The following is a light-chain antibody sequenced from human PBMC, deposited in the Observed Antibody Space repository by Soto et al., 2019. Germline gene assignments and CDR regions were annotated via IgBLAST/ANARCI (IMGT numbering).Light chain of an antibody. CDR3: QLSACPLY. CDR2: AAS. CDR1: QSIRIY. Sequence: DRVTITCRASQSIRIYLNWYQQKGGKAPKPLIYAASTLLSGVPSRFSGSGSGTDFTLTISILQAEDVVSYCCQLSACPLY. J-gene: IGKJ2*03. V-gene: IGKV1-39*02.